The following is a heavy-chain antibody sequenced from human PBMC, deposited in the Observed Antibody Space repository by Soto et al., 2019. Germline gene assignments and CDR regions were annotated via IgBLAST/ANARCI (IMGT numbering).Heavy chain of an antibody. Sequence: GGSLRLSCAASGFTFSGSAMHWVRQASGKGLEWVGRIRSKANSYATAYAASVKGRFTISRDDSKNTAYLQMNSLKTEDTAVYYCTRLRGVTDGYYYYYMDVWGKGTTVTVSS. D-gene: IGHD2-8*01. J-gene: IGHJ6*03. CDR1: GFTFSGSA. CDR2: IRSKANSYAT. V-gene: IGHV3-73*01. CDR3: TRLRGVTDGYYYYYMDV.